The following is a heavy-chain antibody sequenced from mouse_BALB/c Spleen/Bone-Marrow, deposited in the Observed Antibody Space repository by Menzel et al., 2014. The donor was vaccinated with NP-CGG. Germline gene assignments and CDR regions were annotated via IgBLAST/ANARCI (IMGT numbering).Heavy chain of an antibody. Sequence: EVKLVESGGGLVQPGGSRKLSCAASGFTFSGFAMRWIRQAPEKGLEWVAFISSGSNIIHYADTVKGRFTISRDNPKNTLFLQMTSLRSEDTAMYYCGRGDYWGQGTTLTVSS. CDR2: ISSGSNII. V-gene: IGHV5-17*02. CDR3: GRGDY. CDR1: GFTFSGFA. J-gene: IGHJ2*01.